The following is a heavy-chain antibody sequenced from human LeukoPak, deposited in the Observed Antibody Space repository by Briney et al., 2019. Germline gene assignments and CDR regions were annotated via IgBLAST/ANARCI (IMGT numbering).Heavy chain of an antibody. CDR2: INSDGSST. D-gene: IGHD3-10*01. CDR3: SREPRGDEYYYMDV. J-gene: IGHJ6*03. CDR1: GFTFSTYW. V-gene: IGHV3-74*01. Sequence: GGSLRLSCAASGFTFSTYWMHWVRQAPGKGLVWVSRINSDGSSTSYADSVKGRFTISRDNAKNTLYLQVNSLRAEDTAVYYRSREPRGDEYYYMDVWGKGTTVTISS.